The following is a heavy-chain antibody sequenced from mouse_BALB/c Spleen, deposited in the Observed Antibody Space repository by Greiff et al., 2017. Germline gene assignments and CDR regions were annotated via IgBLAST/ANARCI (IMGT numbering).Heavy chain of an antibody. V-gene: IGHV5-9-3*01. CDR2: ISSGSSYT. Sequence: EVMLVESGGGLVKPGGSLKLSCAASGFTFSSYAMSWVRQTPEKRLEWVATISSGSSYTYYPDSVKGRFTISRDNAKNTLYLQMSRLRSEDTAMYYCARHEGNYFDYWGQGTTLTVSS. J-gene: IGHJ2*01. CDR1: GFTFSSYA. CDR3: ARHEGNYFDY.